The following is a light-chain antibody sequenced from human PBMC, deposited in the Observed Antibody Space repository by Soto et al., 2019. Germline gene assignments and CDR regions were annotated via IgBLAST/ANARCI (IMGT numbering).Light chain of an antibody. CDR3: QQYNNCPLT. CDR1: QSVSSN. V-gene: IGKV3-15*01. CDR2: GVF. Sequence: ETVMTQSPATLSLSPGERATLSCRASQSVSSNLAWYQQRPGQVPRLLIYGVFTRATGVSARFSGTGSGTEFALTINSLQSEDVAVYDCQQYNNCPLTFGGGTKVDI. J-gene: IGKJ4*01.